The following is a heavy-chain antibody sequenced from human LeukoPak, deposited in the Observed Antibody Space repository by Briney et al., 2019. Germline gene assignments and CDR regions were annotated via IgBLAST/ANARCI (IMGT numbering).Heavy chain of an antibody. D-gene: IGHD6-19*01. CDR2: IKPGGSEQ. J-gene: IGHJ4*02. Sequence: GGSLRLSCVASGLIFSKYWMTWVRQAPGKGLEWVATIKPGGSEQYYLDSVKGRFTISRDNARDSLYLQMNSLRDDDTSVYYCARDASALYWGRGTPVTVSP. CDR1: GLIFSKYW. V-gene: IGHV3-7*01. CDR3: ARDASALY.